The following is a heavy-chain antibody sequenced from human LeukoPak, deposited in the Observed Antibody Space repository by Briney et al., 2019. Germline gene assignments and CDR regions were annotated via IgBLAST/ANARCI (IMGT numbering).Heavy chain of an antibody. D-gene: IGHD3-3*01. J-gene: IGHJ4*02. CDR3: AGDAIYDFWSGYDY. CDR1: GYTFTSYG. CDR2: ISAYNGNT. Sequence: GASVKVSCKASGYTFTSYGISWVRQAPGQGLEWMGWISAYNGNTNYAQKLQGRVTMTTDTSTSTAYMELRSLRSDDTAVYYCAGDAIYDFWSGYDYWGQGTLVTVSS. V-gene: IGHV1-18*01.